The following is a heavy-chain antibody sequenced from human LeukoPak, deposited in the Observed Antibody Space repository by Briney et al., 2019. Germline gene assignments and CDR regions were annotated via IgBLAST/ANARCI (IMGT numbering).Heavy chain of an antibody. CDR3: ARLSLYGDYFDY. D-gene: IGHD4-17*01. CDR1: GGSISSSSYY. J-gene: IGHJ4*02. Sequence: SETLSLTCTVSGGSISSSSYYWGWIRQPPGKGLEWIGSIYYSGSIYYNPSLKSRVTISVDTSKNQFSLKLSSVTAADTAVYYCARLSLYGDYFDYWGQGTLVTVSS. V-gene: IGHV4-39*01. CDR2: IYYSGSI.